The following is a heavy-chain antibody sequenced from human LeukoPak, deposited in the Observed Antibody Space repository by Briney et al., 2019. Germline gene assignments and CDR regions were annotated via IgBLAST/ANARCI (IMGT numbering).Heavy chain of an antibody. CDR2: ISGSGGSI. V-gene: IGHV3-23*01. Sequence: QPGGSLRLSCAASGFTFSSYAVSWVRQAPGKGLEWVSAISGSGGSIYYADSVKGRFTISRDNSKNTLYLQMNSLRAEDTAVYYCAKDRGYSYARYYFDYWGQGTLVTVSS. CDR1: GFTFSSYA. CDR3: AKDRGYSYARYYFDY. J-gene: IGHJ4*02. D-gene: IGHD5-18*01.